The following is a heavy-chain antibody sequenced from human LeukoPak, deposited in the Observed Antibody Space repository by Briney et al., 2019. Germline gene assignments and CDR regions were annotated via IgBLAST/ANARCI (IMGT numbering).Heavy chain of an antibody. Sequence: SETLSLTCTVSGYSVSSGYFWGWIRQAPGKGLEWIGIIYYSGSAYYNPSLKSRVTISVDTSKNQFSLKLSSVTAADTAVYYCAKLVVVNPGGAFDIWGQGTVVTVSS. CDR1: GYSVSSGYF. CDR2: IYYSGSA. J-gene: IGHJ3*02. D-gene: IGHD2-15*01. V-gene: IGHV4-38-2*02. CDR3: AKLVVVNPGGAFDI.